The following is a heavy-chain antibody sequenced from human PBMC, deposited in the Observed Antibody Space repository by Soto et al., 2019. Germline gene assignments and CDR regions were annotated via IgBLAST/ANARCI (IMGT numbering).Heavy chain of an antibody. CDR3: TTGDYDIDYYYYMDV. Sequence: GGSLRLSCAASGFTFSNAWMSWVRQAPGKGLEWVGRIKSKTDGGTTDYAAPVKGRFTISRDDSKNTLYLQMNSLKTEDTAVYYCTTGDYDIDYYYYMDVWGKGTTVTVSS. CDR1: GFTFSNAW. D-gene: IGHD3-9*01. J-gene: IGHJ6*03. V-gene: IGHV3-15*01. CDR2: IKSKTDGGTT.